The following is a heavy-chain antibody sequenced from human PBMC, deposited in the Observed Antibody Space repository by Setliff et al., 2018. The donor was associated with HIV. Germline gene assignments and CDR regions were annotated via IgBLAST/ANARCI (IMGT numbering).Heavy chain of an antibody. CDR1: GGSINSTSYY. CDR3: ARSIVPVASGYYYFEY. V-gene: IGHV4-39*01. CDR2: IYPTGST. Sequence: SETLSLTCTVSGGSINSTSYYWGWIRQPPGNGLEWIGSIYPTGSTYYKPSLKSRVTISVDTSKNQSSLRLSSVAAGDTAVYYCARSIVPVASGYYYFEYWGQGTLVTVSS. J-gene: IGHJ4*02. D-gene: IGHD3-3*01.